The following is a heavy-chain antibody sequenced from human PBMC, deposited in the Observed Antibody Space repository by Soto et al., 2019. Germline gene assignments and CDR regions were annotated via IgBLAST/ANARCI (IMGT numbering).Heavy chain of an antibody. CDR1: GGTFSSYA. CDR3: ARENTPYSSGWNNWFDP. CDR2: IIPIFGTA. D-gene: IGHD6-19*01. J-gene: IGHJ5*02. Sequence: SVKVSCKASGGTFSSYAISWVRQAPGQGLEWMGGIIPIFGTANYAQKFQGRVTITADESTSTAYMELSSLRSEDTAVYYCARENTPYSSGWNNWFDPWGQGTLVTVSS. V-gene: IGHV1-69*13.